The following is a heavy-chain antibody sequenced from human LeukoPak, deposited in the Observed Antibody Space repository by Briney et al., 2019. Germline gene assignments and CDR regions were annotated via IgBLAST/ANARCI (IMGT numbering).Heavy chain of an antibody. J-gene: IGHJ4*02. CDR3: AKTHLWFGESVYYFDY. Sequence: PGGSLRLSCAASGFTFSSYAMHWVRQAPGKGLEWVAVISSDGSNKYYADSVKGRFTISRDNSKNTLYLQMNSLRAEDTAVYYCAKTHLWFGESVYYFDYWGQGTLVTVSS. CDR1: GFTFSSYA. V-gene: IGHV3-30-3*02. CDR2: ISSDGSNK. D-gene: IGHD3-10*01.